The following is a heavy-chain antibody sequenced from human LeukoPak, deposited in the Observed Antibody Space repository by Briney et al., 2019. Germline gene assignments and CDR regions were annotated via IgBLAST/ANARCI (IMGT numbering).Heavy chain of an antibody. CDR1: GDSISTSKSY. CDR3: ARGSNYYDSSGYYHDAFDI. V-gene: IGHV4-39*07. D-gene: IGHD3-22*01. J-gene: IGHJ3*02. Sequence: PSETLSLTCTVSGDSISTSKSYWGWIRQPPLKGLEWIGSIYYTGNTYYNASLKSRVTISVDTSKNQFSLKLSSVTAADTAVYYCARGSNYYDSSGYYHDAFDIWGQGTMVTVSS. CDR2: IYYTGNT.